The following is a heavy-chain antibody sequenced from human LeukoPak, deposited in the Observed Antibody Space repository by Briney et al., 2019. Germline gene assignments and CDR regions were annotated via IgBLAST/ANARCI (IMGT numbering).Heavy chain of an antibody. CDR2: ISSSGTTI. CDR1: GFTFSDYN. CDR3: ARDPGYYYDSSGYSPYDY. D-gene: IGHD3-22*01. Sequence: PGGSLRLSCAASGFTFSDYNMNWVRQAPGKGLEWVSYISSSGTTIYNADSVKGRFTISRDNAKNSLYLQMNSLRDDDTAVYYCARDPGYYYDSSGYSPYDYWGQGTLVTVSS. V-gene: IGHV3-48*02. J-gene: IGHJ4*02.